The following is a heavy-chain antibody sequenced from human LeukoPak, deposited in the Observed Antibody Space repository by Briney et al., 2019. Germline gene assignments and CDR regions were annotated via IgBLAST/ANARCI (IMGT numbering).Heavy chain of an antibody. D-gene: IGHD3-10*01. Sequence: ASVKVSCKVSGYTLTELSMHWVRQAPGKGLEWMGGFDPEDGETIYAQKFQGRVTMTEDISTDTAYMELSSLRSEDTAVYYCATFSPNLQVITGPFDYWGQGTLVTVSS. V-gene: IGHV1-24*01. J-gene: IGHJ4*02. CDR3: ATFSPNLQVITGPFDY. CDR1: GYTLTELS. CDR2: FDPEDGET.